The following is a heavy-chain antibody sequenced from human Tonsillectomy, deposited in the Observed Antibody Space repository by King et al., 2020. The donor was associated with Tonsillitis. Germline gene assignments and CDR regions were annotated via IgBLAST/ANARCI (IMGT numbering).Heavy chain of an antibody. CDR3: ARDLRSDLYGMDV. J-gene: IGHJ6*02. D-gene: IGHD3-3*01. CDR2: ISYDGSNK. Sequence: VQLVESGGGVVQPGRSLRLSCAASGFTFSIYAMHCVRQTPGKGLEWGAVISYDGSNKYYADSVKGRFTISRDNSKNTLYLQMNSLRAEDTAVYYCARDLRSDLYGMDVWGQGTTVTVSS. CDR1: GFTFSIYA. V-gene: IGHV3-30-3*01.